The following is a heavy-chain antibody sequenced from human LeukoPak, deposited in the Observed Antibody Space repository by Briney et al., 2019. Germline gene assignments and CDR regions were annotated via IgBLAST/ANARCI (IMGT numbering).Heavy chain of an antibody. Sequence: SETLSLTCTVSGGSISSGGYYWSWIRQHPGKGLEWIGYIYHSGSTYYNPSLKSRVTISVDRSKNQFSLKLSSVTAADTAVYYCARAAGRDYYDSSGPVDYWGQGTLVTVSS. CDR3: ARAAGRDYYDSSGPVDY. D-gene: IGHD3-22*01. CDR1: GGSISSGGYY. J-gene: IGHJ4*02. V-gene: IGHV4-30-2*01. CDR2: IYHSGST.